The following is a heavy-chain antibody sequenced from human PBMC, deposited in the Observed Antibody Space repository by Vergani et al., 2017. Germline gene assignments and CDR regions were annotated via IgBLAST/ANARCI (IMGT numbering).Heavy chain of an antibody. CDR3: ARHKVRGVMVDY. J-gene: IGHJ4*02. V-gene: IGHV4-38-2*01. CDR1: GYSISSGYY. CDR2: IYHSGST. Sequence: QVQLQESGPGLVKPSETLSLTCAVSGYSISSGYYWGWIRQPPGKGLEWIGSIYHSGSTYYNPSLKSRVTISVDTSKIQFSLKLSSVTAADTAVYYCARHKVRGVMVDYWGQGTLVTVSS. D-gene: IGHD3-10*01.